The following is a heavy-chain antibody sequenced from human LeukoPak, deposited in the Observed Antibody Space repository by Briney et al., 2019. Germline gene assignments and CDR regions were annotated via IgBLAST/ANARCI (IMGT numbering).Heavy chain of an antibody. Sequence: QPGGSLRLSCAASGFTFSSYAMSWVRQAPGKGLEWVSSISGSGGSTYYADSVKGQFTISRDNSKTTLYLQMNSLRAEDTAKYYCAKDIDCSGGSCYSYYYYSMDVWGKGTTVTVSS. CDR2: ISGSGGST. CDR3: AKDIDCSGGSCYSYYYYSMDV. D-gene: IGHD2-15*01. CDR1: GFTFSSYA. J-gene: IGHJ6*03. V-gene: IGHV3-23*01.